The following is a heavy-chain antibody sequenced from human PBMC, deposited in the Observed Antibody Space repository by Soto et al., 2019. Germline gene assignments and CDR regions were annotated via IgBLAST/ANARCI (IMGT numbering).Heavy chain of an antibody. CDR2: IYSSGST. CDR3: ARGQRLDY. V-gene: IGHV4-59*01. CDR1: GGSISSYY. D-gene: IGHD6-25*01. J-gene: IGHJ4*02. Sequence: SETLSLTCTVSGGSISSYYWSWIRQPPGKGLEWIGYIYSSGSTNSNPSLKSRIDISVDTSKNQFTLKRTSVNAAETAVYYCARGQRLDYWGQGTLVTVSS.